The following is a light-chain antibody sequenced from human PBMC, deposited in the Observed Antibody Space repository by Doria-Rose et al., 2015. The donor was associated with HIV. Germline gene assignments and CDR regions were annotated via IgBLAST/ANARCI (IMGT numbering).Light chain of an antibody. J-gene: IGKJ1*01. V-gene: IGKV3-20*01. CDR2: DGS. Sequence: TQSPGTLSLSPGERATLSCRASQSFSSTYSAWYQQKPGQAPSVLIYDGSTRATGIPDRFSASGSGTDFTLTINRLEPEDFALYYCHQYGTSWTFGQGTKVEL. CDR1: QSFSSTY. CDR3: HQYGTSWT.